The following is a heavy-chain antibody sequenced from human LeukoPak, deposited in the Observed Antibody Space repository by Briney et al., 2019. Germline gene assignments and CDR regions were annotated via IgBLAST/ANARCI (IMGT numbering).Heavy chain of an antibody. D-gene: IGHD2-15*01. CDR2: IYPGDSDT. CDR1: GYTFTSYW. J-gene: IGHJ4*02. V-gene: IGHV5-51*01. CDR3: ARRRHCSGGSCEDFDY. Sequence: GGSLRLSCKGSGYTFTSYWIGWVRQMPGKGLEWMGIIYPGDSDTRYSPSFQGRVTISADKSISTAYLQWSSLKASDNAMYYCARRRHCSGGSCEDFDYWGQGTLVTVSS.